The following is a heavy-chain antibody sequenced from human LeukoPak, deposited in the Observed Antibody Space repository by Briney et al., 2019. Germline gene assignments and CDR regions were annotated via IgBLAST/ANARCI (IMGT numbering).Heavy chain of an antibody. CDR1: GFTFGSHA. CDR3: GKTTVGYSSGQKPAWPVDY. J-gene: IGHJ4*02. CDR2: IFGSGGSP. Sequence: GGSLRLSCEASGFTFGSHAMYWVRQAPGKGPEWVAGIFGSGGSPHYADPVKGRFTISRDNSRNTVYLQINSLRAEDAAVYYCGKTTVGYSSGQKPAWPVDYWGQGTLVTVSS. V-gene: IGHV3-23*01. D-gene: IGHD5-18*01.